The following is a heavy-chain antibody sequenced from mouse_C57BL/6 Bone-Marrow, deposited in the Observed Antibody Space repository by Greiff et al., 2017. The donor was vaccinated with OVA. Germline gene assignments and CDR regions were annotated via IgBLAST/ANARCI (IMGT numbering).Heavy chain of an antibody. J-gene: IGHJ2*01. V-gene: IGHV1-26*01. D-gene: IGHD2-3*01. CDR3: ARYDYSDY. Sequence: EVQLQQSGPELVKPGASVKISCKASGYTFTDYYMNWVKQSHGKSLEWIGDINPNNGGTSYNQKFKGKATLTVDKSSSTAYMERRSLTSEDSAVYYCARYDYSDYWGQGTTLTVSS. CDR2: INPNNGGT. CDR1: GYTFTDYY.